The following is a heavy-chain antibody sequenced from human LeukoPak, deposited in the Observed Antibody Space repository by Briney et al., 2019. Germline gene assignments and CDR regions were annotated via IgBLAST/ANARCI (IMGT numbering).Heavy chain of an antibody. D-gene: IGHD3-22*01. V-gene: IGHV4-34*01. J-gene: IGHJ4*02. CDR1: GGSFSGYY. CDR2: INHSGST. CDR3: ARDPGGGSSGYYEFDY. Sequence: SETLSLTCAVYGGSFSGYYWSWIRQPPGKGLEWIGEINHSGSTNYSPSLKSRVTISVDTSKNQFSLKLSSVTAADTAVYYCARDPGGGSSGYYEFDYWGQGTLVTVSS.